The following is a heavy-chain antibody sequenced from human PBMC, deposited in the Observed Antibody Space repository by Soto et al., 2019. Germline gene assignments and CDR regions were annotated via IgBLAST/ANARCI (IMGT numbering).Heavy chain of an antibody. CDR1: GFTFSNSA. CDR2: ITDSGVST. V-gene: IGHV3-23*01. D-gene: IGHD3-16*01. CDR3: VAGEFFDY. Sequence: GGSLRLSGAASGFTFSNSALRWVRQAPGKGLEWVSSITDSGVSTYYTDSVKGRFTISRDNSKNTLFVQMNSLRADDTAVYYCVAGEFFDYWGQGTLVTVSS. J-gene: IGHJ4*02.